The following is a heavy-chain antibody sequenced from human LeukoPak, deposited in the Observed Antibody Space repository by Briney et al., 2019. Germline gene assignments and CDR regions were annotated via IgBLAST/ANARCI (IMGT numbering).Heavy chain of an antibody. J-gene: IGHJ4*02. CDR3: ARSSIVVVVAATMNLDY. CDR2: IIPIFGTA. D-gene: IGHD2-15*01. CDR1: GGTFSSYA. V-gene: IGHV1-69*13. Sequence: SVKVSCKASGGTFSSYAISWVRQAPGQGLEWMGGIIPIFGTANYAQKFQGRVTITADESTSTAYMELSSLRSEDTAVYYCARSSIVVVVAATMNLDYWGQGTLVTASS.